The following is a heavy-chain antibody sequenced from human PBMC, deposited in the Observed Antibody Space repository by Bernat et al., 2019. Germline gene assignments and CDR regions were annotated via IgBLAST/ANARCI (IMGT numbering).Heavy chain of an antibody. CDR1: GFTVSSNY. V-gene: IGHV3-53*02. D-gene: IGHD4-23*01. J-gene: IGHJ6*02. CDR2: IYSGGST. Sequence: EVQLVETGGGLIQPGGSLRLSCAASGFTVSSNYMSWVRQAPGKGLEWVSVIYSGGSTYYADSVKGRFTISRDNSKNTLYLQMNSLRAEDTAVYYCARGGGYYYYYYGMDVWGQRTTVTVSS. CDR3: ARGGGYYYYYYGMDV.